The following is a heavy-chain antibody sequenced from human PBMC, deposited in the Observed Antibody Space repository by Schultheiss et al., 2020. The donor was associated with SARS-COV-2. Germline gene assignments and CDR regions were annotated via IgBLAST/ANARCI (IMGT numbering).Heavy chain of an antibody. J-gene: IGHJ4*02. V-gene: IGHV3-23*01. CDR3: ARQMLSCGGGTCYFDY. CDR2: ISRSADNT. CDR1: GFTFSSYW. Sequence: GGSLRLSCAASGFTFSSYWMSWVRQAPAKGLEWVSSISRSADNTYSADSVKGLFTISRDNSKNTLYLQMTSLRAEDTAVYYCARQMLSCGGGTCYFDYWGQGALVTVSS. D-gene: IGHD2-15*01.